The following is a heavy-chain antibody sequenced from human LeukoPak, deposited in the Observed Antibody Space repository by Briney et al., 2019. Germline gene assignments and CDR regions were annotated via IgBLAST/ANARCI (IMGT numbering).Heavy chain of an antibody. V-gene: IGHV3-23*01. CDR2: ISGSGGTT. CDR3: AKVGPFGNTKPYNWNDYDDY. Sequence: GGSLRLSCAASGFTFNNYDITWVRQAPGKGLEWVSKISGSGGTTYYADSVKGRFTISRDNSKNTLYLQMNSLRAEDTAVYYCAKVGPFGNTKPYNWNDYDDYWGQGTLVTVSS. CDR1: GFTFNNYD. D-gene: IGHD1-1*01. J-gene: IGHJ4*02.